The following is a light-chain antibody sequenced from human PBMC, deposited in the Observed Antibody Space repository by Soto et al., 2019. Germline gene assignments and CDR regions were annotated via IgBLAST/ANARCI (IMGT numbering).Light chain of an antibody. V-gene: IGKV3-15*01. CDR3: QQYDIWPPGT. Sequence: EIEMTQSPATLSVSPGERATLSCRSSQSVGRKLAWYQQKPGQAPRLLIYDASNRAMGVPAGFSGSGSGTEFTLTISSLQSEDVAVYNCQQYDIWPPGTFGQGTKVE. J-gene: IGKJ1*01. CDR1: QSVGRK. CDR2: DAS.